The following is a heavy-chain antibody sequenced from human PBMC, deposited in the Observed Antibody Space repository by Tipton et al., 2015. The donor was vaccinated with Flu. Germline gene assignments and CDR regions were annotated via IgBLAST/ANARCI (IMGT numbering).Heavy chain of an antibody. V-gene: IGHV1-46*04. J-gene: IGHJ4*02. D-gene: IGHD3-3*01. CDR2: INPSGGST. CDR3: ARAPTPLYYDFWSGYSEFDY. CDR1: GYTFTSYY. Sequence: QLVQSGAEVKKPGASVKVSCKASGYTFTSYYMHWVRQAPGQGLEWMGIINPSGGSTSYAQKLQGRVTMTRDTSTSTVYMELSSLRSEDTAVYYCARAPTPLYYDFWSGYSEFDYWGQGTLVTASS.